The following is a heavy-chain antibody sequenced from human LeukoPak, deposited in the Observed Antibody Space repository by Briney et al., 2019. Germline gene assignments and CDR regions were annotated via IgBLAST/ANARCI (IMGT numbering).Heavy chain of an antibody. V-gene: IGHV3-23*01. CDR1: GFTFSSYA. D-gene: IGHD1-26*01. CDR3: AKVISGSYSYFDY. CDR2: ISGSGGST. Sequence: GFLRLSCAASGFTFSSYAMSWVRQAPGKGLEWVSAISGSGGSTYYADSVKGRFTISRDNSKNTLYLQMNSLRAEDTAVYYCAKVISGSYSYFDYWGQGTLVTVSS. J-gene: IGHJ4*02.